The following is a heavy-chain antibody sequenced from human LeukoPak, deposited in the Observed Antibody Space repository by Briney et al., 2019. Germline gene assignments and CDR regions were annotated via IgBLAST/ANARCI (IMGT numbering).Heavy chain of an antibody. Sequence: PGGSLRLSCVASGFTFSNYAMTWVRQAPGKGLEWVSYISSSSSTIYYADSVKGRFTISRDNAKNSLYLQMNSLRAGDTAVYYCARGTEVYFDYWGQGTLVTVSS. CDR3: ARGTEVYFDY. CDR1: GFTFSNYA. CDR2: ISSSSSTI. D-gene: IGHD3-10*01. J-gene: IGHJ4*02. V-gene: IGHV3-48*04.